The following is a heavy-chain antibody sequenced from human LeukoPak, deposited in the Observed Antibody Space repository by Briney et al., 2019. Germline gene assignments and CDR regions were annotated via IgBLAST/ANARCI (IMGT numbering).Heavy chain of an antibody. V-gene: IGHV3-23*01. Sequence: GGSLRLSCAASGFTFNNYAMSWVRQAPGKGLEWVSAISGSGGSTYYADSVKGRFTISRDISKNTLYLQMNSLRAEDTAVYYCARGSWQLAEEVYWGQGTLVTVSS. CDR2: ISGSGGST. CDR1: GFTFNNYA. D-gene: IGHD6-6*01. CDR3: ARGSWQLAEEVY. J-gene: IGHJ4*02.